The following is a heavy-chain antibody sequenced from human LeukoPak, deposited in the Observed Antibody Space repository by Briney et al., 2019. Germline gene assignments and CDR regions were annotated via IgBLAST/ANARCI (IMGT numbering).Heavy chain of an antibody. V-gene: IGHV1-69*04. J-gene: IGHJ4*02. D-gene: IGHD3-22*01. Sequence: LWASVKVSCKASGGTFSSYAISWVRQAPGQGLEWMGRIIPILGIANYAQKFQGRVTITADKSTSTAYMELSSLRSEDTAVYYCARDLTAYYDSSGYYLGYWGQGTLVTVSS. CDR2: IIPILGIA. CDR1: GGTFSSYA. CDR3: ARDLTAYYDSSGYYLGY.